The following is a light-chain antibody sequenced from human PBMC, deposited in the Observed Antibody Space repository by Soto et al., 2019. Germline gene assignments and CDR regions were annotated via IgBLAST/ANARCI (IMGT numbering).Light chain of an antibody. J-gene: IGKJ2*01. V-gene: IGKV1-17*03. CDR3: LQHNSYPYT. Sequence: DIQMTQSPSVVSASVGDTVTVTCRASQGITTFLAWFRQRPGRVPERLIYGASSLQRGVPSRFSGRGSGTEFTLTISSLQPEDFGIYYCLQHNSYPYTFGPGTKLEMK. CDR1: QGITTF. CDR2: GAS.